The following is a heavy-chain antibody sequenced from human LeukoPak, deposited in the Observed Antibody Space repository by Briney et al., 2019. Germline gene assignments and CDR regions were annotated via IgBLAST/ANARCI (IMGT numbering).Heavy chain of an antibody. D-gene: IGHD2-21*02. Sequence: PSDPLSLTCGVYGGSFSDYYWSWIRQPPGKGLEWIGEINHSGSTDYNPSLKSRVTISLDTSMNQFSLNLSSVTAADTAVYYCAAPSSYCGDDCLDYWGQGTLVTVSS. V-gene: IGHV4-34*01. CDR3: AAPSSYCGDDCLDY. J-gene: IGHJ4*02. CDR2: INHSGST. CDR1: GGSFSDYY.